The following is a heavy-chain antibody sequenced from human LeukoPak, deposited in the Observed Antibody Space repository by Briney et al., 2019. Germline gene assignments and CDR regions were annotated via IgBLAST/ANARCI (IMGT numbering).Heavy chain of an antibody. CDR2: IIPIFATA. V-gene: IGHV1-69*13. D-gene: IGHD3-22*01. CDR1: GGTFSSYA. Sequence: SVKVSCKASGGTFSSYAISWVRQAPGQGLEWMGGIIPIFATANYAQKFQGRVTITADESTSTAYMELSSLRSEDTAVYYCARGPITTRSHFDYWGQGTQVTGSS. CDR3: ARGPITTRSHFDY. J-gene: IGHJ4*02.